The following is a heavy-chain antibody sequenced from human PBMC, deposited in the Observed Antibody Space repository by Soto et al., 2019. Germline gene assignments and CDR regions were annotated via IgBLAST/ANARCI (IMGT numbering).Heavy chain of an antibody. CDR2: IYSGGST. D-gene: IGHD3-22*01. V-gene: IGHV3-53*01. CDR3: AAQYYYDSSRYYY. Sequence: GGSLRLSCAASGLTVRSNYMSWVRQAPGKGLEWVSVIYSGGSTYYADSVKGRFTISRDNSRNKLYLQMNSLRAEDTAVYYCAAQYYYDSSRYYYWGQGTLVTVSS. J-gene: IGHJ4*02. CDR1: GLTVRSNY.